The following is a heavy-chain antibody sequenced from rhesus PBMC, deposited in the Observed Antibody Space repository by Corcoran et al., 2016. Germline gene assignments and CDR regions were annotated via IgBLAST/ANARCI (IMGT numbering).Heavy chain of an antibody. Sequence: QVQLQESGPGLVKPSETLSLPCAVSGGSISSSYYYWSWIRQAPGKGLEWIGYISFSGSTSYNPSLKSRVTISRDTSKNQFSLKLSSVTAADTAVYYCARDHTVTTGGYWGQGVLVTVSS. V-gene: IGHV4-122*02. CDR2: ISFSGST. D-gene: IGHD4-23*01. CDR3: ARDHTVTTGGY. CDR1: GGSISSSYYY. J-gene: IGHJ4*01.